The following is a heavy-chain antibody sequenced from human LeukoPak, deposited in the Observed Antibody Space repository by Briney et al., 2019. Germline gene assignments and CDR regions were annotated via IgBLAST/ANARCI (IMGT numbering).Heavy chain of an antibody. V-gene: IGHV4-34*01. CDR1: GGSFSGYY. CDR3: ARDRYNWNYPLGGYYYYGMDV. CDR2: INHSGST. Sequence: SETLSLTCAVYGGSFSGYYWSWIRQPPGKGLEWIGEINHSGSTNYNPSLKSRVTISVDTSKNQFSLKLSSVTAADTAVYYCARDRYNWNYPLGGYYYYGMDVWGQGTTVTASS. J-gene: IGHJ6*02. D-gene: IGHD1-7*01.